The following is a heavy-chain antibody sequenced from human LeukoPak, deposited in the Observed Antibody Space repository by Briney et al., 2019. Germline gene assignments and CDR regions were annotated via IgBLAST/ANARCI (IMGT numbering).Heavy chain of an antibody. J-gene: IGHJ4*02. CDR3: ARDHQWFGEYNPFDY. Sequence: GGSLRLSCAASGFTLRGYGMHWVRQAPGKGLEWVAFIRSDGSDKSYADSVKGRFTISRDNSKNTLYLQMNSLRAEDTAVYYCARDHQWFGEYNPFDYWGQGTLVTVSS. CDR1: GFTLRGYG. CDR2: IRSDGSDK. V-gene: IGHV3-30*02. D-gene: IGHD3-10*01.